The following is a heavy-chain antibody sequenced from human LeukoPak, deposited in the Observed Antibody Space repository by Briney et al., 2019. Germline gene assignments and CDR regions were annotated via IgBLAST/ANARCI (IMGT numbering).Heavy chain of an antibody. J-gene: IGHJ4*02. CDR1: GYTFTSYG. D-gene: IGHD6-19*01. Sequence: ASVKVSCKASGYTFTSYGISWVRQAPGQGLEWMGWISAYNGNTNYAQKLQGRVTMTTDTSTSTAYMELRSLRSGDTAVYYCARGRGHYSSGWYVDYWGQGTLVTVSS. V-gene: IGHV1-18*01. CDR3: ARGRGHYSSGWYVDY. CDR2: ISAYNGNT.